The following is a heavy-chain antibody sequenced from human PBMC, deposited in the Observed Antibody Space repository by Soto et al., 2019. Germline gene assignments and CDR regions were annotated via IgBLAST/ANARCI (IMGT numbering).Heavy chain of an antibody. V-gene: IGHV3-30-3*01. D-gene: IGHD4-17*01. Sequence: GSLRLSCAASGFTFSSYAMHWVRQAPGKGLEWVAVISYDGSNKYYADSVKGRFTISRDNSKNTLYLQMNSLRAEDTAVYYCARSIDDYGGNRRRGDAFDIWGQGTMVTVSS. J-gene: IGHJ3*02. CDR1: GFTFSSYA. CDR2: ISYDGSNK. CDR3: ARSIDDYGGNRRRGDAFDI.